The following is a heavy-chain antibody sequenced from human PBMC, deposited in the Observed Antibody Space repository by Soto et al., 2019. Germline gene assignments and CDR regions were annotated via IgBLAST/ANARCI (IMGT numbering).Heavy chain of an antibody. J-gene: IGHJ1*01. Sequence: SETLSLTCTVSGGSISSYYWSWIRQPPGKGLEWIGYIYYSGSTNYNPSLKSRVTISVDTSKNQFSLKLSSVTAADTAVYYCARGHSSSREYFQHWGQGTLVTVSS. CDR1: GGSISSYY. V-gene: IGHV4-59*01. CDR3: ARGHSSSREYFQH. CDR2: IYYSGST. D-gene: IGHD6-13*01.